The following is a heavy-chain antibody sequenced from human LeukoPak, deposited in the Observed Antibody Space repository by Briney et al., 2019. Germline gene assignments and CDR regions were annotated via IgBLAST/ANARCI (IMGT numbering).Heavy chain of an antibody. V-gene: IGHV3-23*01. CDR2: ISGSGGST. CDR3: AKAVIGGLELGINWFDP. D-gene: IGHD7-27*01. Sequence: PGGSLTLSCAASGFTFGSYAMSWVRQAPGKGLEWVSAISGSGGSTYYADSVKGRFTISRDNSKNTLYLQMNSLRAEDTAVYYCAKAVIGGLELGINWFDPWGQGTLVTVSS. CDR1: GFTFGSYA. J-gene: IGHJ5*02.